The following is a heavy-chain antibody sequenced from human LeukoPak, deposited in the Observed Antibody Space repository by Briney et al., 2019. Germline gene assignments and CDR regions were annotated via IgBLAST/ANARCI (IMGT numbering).Heavy chain of an antibody. D-gene: IGHD1-26*01. CDR1: GFTFSSYS. Sequence: QPGGSLRLSCAASGFTFSSYSMNWVRQAPGKGLEWVSYISSSSSTIYYADYVRGRFTISRDKAKDSLYLQMNSLRDEDTAVYYCARDSKKWELVGFDYWGQGTLVTVSS. J-gene: IGHJ4*02. CDR3: ARDSKKWELVGFDY. CDR2: ISSSSSTI. V-gene: IGHV3-48*02.